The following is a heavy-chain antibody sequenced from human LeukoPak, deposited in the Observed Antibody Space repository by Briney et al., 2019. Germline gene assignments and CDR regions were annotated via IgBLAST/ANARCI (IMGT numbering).Heavy chain of an antibody. V-gene: IGHV1-8*02. J-gene: IGHJ2*01. CDR1: GYTFTSYD. D-gene: IGHD3-22*01. CDR2: MNPNSGNT. CDR3: AISPVPNYYDSAPFDL. Sequence: ASVKVSCKASGYTFTSYDINWVRPATGQGLEWMGWMNPNSGNTGYAQKYQGRVTMTRNTSISTAYMELSSLRSEDTAVYYCAISPVPNYYDSAPFDLWGRGTLVTVSS.